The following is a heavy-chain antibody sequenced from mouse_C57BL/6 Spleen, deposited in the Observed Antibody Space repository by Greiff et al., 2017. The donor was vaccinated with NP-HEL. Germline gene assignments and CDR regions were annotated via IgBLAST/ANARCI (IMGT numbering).Heavy chain of an antibody. D-gene: IGHD4-1*01. CDR2: IDPENGDT. J-gene: IGHJ2*01. Sequence: VQLQQSGAELVRPGASVKLSCTASGFNIKDDYMHWVKQRPEQGLEWIGWIDPENGDTEYASKFQGKATITADTSSNTAYLQLSSLTSEDTAVYYCTTRTGTGFDYWGQGTTLTVSS. V-gene: IGHV14-4*01. CDR1: GFNIKDDY. CDR3: TTRTGTGFDY.